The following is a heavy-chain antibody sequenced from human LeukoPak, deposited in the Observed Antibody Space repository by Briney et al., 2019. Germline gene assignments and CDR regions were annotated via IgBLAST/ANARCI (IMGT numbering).Heavy chain of an antibody. J-gene: IGHJ2*01. CDR3: ARGRDYYDSSGYHWYFDL. CDR2: INHSGST. Sequence: SETLSLTCAVYGGSFSGYYWSWIRQPPGKGQEWIGEINHSGSTNYNPSLKSRVTISVDTSKNQFSLKLSSVTAADTAVYYCARGRDYYDSSGYHWYFDLWGRGTLVTVSS. CDR1: GGSFSGYY. V-gene: IGHV4-34*01. D-gene: IGHD3-22*01.